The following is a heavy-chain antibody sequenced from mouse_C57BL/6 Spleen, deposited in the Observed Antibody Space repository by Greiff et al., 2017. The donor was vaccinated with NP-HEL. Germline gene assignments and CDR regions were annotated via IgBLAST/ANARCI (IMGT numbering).Heavy chain of an antibody. CDR3: ATTVVVSYYAMDY. CDR2: ISYDGSN. Sequence: VQLKQSGPGLVKPSPSLSLSCSVSGYSITSGYFWNWIRQLRGNQLEWMGYISYDGSNNYNPSLKNRTSITRDTSKNQFFLKLNSVTTADTATYYCATTVVVSYYAMDYWGQGTSVTVSS. V-gene: IGHV3-6*01. D-gene: IGHD1-1*01. CDR1: GYSITSGYF. J-gene: IGHJ4*01.